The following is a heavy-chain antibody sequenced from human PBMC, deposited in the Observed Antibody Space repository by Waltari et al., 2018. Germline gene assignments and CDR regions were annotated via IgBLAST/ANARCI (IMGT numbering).Heavy chain of an antibody. J-gene: IGHJ4*02. CDR2: INSDGSST. CDR3: VRDSSGTY. CDR1: GFPFSSHW. D-gene: IGHD3-22*01. Sequence: EVQLVESGGGLVQPGGSLRISCAASGFPFSSHWMYWVRQTPGKGLVWVSGINSDGSSTGYADSVKGRVTISRDNAKNTLYLQMNSLRAEDTAVYYCVRDSSGTYWGQGTQVTVSS. V-gene: IGHV3-74*01.